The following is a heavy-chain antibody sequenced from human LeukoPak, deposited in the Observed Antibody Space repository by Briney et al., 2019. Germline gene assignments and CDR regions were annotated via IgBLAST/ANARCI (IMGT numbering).Heavy chain of an antibody. D-gene: IGHD3-10*01. CDR1: GGTFSSYA. CDR2: IIPIFGTA. V-gene: IGHV1-69*01. CDR3: ARGGGSGSYRWGFDY. J-gene: IGHJ4*02. Sequence: GSSVKVSCKASGGTFSSYAISWVRQAPGQGLEWMGGIIPIFGTANYAQKFQGRVTITADESTITAYMELSSLRSEDTAVYYCARGGGSGSYRWGFDYWGQGTLVTVSS.